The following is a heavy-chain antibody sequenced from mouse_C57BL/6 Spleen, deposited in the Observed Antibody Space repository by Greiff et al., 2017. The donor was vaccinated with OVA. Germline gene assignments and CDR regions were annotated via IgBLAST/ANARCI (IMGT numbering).Heavy chain of an antibody. V-gene: IGHV1-69*01. CDR3: ASYSNFPMDY. J-gene: IGHJ4*01. CDR1: GYTFTSYW. CDR2: IDPSDSYT. D-gene: IGHD2-5*01. Sequence: VQLQQPGAELVMPGASVKLSCKASGYTFTSYWMHWVKQRPGQGLEWIGEIDPSDSYTNYNQKFKGKSTLTVDKSSSTAYMQLSSLTSEDSAVYYCASYSNFPMDYWGQGTSVTVSS.